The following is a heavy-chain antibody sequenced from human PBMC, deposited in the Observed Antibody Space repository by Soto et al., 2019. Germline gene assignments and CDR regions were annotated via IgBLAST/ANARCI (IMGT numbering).Heavy chain of an antibody. CDR2: ISYDGSNK. V-gene: IGHV3-30*18. Sequence: GGSLRLSCAASGFTFSSYGMHWVRQAPGKGLEWVAVISYDGSNKYYADSVKGRFTISRDNSKNTLYLQMNSLRAEDTAVYYCAKLIGYDSSGYPVYGMDVWGQGTTVTVSS. CDR1: GFTFSSYG. J-gene: IGHJ6*02. D-gene: IGHD3-22*01. CDR3: AKLIGYDSSGYPVYGMDV.